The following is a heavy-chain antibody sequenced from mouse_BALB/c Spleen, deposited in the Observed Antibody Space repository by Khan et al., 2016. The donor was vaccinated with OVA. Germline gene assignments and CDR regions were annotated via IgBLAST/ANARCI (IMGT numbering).Heavy chain of an antibody. V-gene: IGHV2-6-1*01. D-gene: IGHD2-10*01. J-gene: IGHJ4*01. Sequence: QVQLKESGPGLVAPSQSLSITCTISGFSLTNYGVHWVRQPPGKGLEWLVVIWSDGSTTYDSALKSRLTISKDNSKSQVFLEMDSLQTDDTAMYXFARQTYYHYYIMDYWGQGTSVTVSS. CDR3: ARQTYYHYYIMDY. CDR2: IWSDGST. CDR1: GFSLTNYG.